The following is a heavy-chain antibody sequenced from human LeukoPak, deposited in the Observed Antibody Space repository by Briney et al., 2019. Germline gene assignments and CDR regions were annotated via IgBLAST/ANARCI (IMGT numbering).Heavy chain of an antibody. J-gene: IGHJ4*02. Sequence: GGSLRLSCAASGFTFSRYSMNWVRQAPGKGLEWVSSISSSSSYIYYADSVKGRFTISRDNAKNSLYLQMNSLRAEDTAVYYCARSPRSMVRGVITHDYWGQGTLVTVSS. CDR2: ISSSSSYI. CDR1: GFTFSRYS. D-gene: IGHD3-10*01. V-gene: IGHV3-21*01. CDR3: ARSPRSMVRGVITHDY.